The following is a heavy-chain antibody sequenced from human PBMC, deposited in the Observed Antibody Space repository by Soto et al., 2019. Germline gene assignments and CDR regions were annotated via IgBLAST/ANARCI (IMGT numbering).Heavy chain of an antibody. CDR1: GGSISSGGYY. J-gene: IGHJ4*02. D-gene: IGHD2-8*01. V-gene: IGHV4-31*03. CDR2: IYYSGST. CDR3: ARGGVPYYCAY. Sequence: QLQLQESGPGLVKPSQTLSLTCTVSGGSISSGGYYLSWISQHPGKGLEWIGYIYYSGSTYYHPSLKSRVTISVDTSKNQFSRKLSSETAADTAVYYCARGGVPYYCAYWGQGTLVTVS.